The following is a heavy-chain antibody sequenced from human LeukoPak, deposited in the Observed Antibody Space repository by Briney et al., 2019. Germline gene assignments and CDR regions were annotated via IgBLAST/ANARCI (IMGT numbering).Heavy chain of an antibody. CDR3: TTGRGI. J-gene: IGHJ3*02. D-gene: IGHD3-10*01. Sequence: GSLRLSCAASGFTFSSYTMNWVRQAPGKGLEWVGRIKRKTDGGTTDYAAPVKGRFTISRDDSKNTLYLQMNSLKTEDTAVYYCTTGRGIWGQGTMVTVSS. V-gene: IGHV3-15*01. CDR2: IKRKTDGGTT. CDR1: GFTFSSYT.